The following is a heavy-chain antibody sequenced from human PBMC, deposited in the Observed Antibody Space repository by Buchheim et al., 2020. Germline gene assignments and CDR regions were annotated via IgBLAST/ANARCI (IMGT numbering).Heavy chain of an antibody. Sequence: QVQLQESGPGLVKPSETLSLTCTVSGGSISSYYWSWIRQPPGKGLEWIGYIYYSGSTNYNPSLKSRVTISVDTSKNQFSLKLSSVTAADTAVYYCARDSPFAFLDYWGQGTL. V-gene: IGHV4-59*01. CDR3: ARDSPFAFLDY. D-gene: IGHD3-10*01. CDR2: IYYSGST. J-gene: IGHJ4*02. CDR1: GGSISSYY.